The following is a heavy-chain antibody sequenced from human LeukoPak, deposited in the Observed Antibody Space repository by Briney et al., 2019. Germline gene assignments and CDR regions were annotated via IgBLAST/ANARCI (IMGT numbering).Heavy chain of an antibody. V-gene: IGHV4-34*01. J-gene: IGHJ5*02. D-gene: IGHD2-2*01. Sequence: SETLSLTCAVYGGSFSGYYWSWIRQPPGKGLEWIGEINHSGSTSYNPSLKSRVTISVDTSKNQFSLKLSSVTAADTAVYYCARALNIVVVPAAIIWFDPWGQGTLVTVSS. CDR2: INHSGST. CDR1: GGSFSGYY. CDR3: ARALNIVVVPAAIIWFDP.